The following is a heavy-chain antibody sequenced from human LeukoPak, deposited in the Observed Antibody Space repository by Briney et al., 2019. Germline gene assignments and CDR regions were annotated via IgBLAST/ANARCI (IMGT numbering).Heavy chain of an antibody. CDR3: AKEVLVGATVPYYFDY. Sequence: GGSLRLSCAASGFTFSSYAMSWVRQAPGMGLEWVSAISGSGGSTYYADSVKGRFTISRDNSKNTLYLQMNSLRAEDTAVYYCAKEVLVGATVPYYFDYWGQGTLVTVSS. V-gene: IGHV3-23*01. CDR2: ISGSGGST. CDR1: GFTFSSYA. D-gene: IGHD1-26*01. J-gene: IGHJ4*02.